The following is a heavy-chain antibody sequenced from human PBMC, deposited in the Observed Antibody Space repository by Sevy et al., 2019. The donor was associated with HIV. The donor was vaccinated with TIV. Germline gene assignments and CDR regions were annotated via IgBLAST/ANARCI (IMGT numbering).Heavy chain of an antibody. CDR1: GYTFTGYY. Sequence: ASVKVSCKASGYTFTGYYMHWVRQAPGQGLEWMGWINPNSGGTNYAQKFQGRVTMTRDTSISTAYMELSRLRSDDTAVYYCARDLIVVVFLNYYGMDVWGQRTTVTVSS. CDR3: ARDLIVVVFLNYYGMDV. V-gene: IGHV1-2*02. J-gene: IGHJ6*02. D-gene: IGHD2-2*01. CDR2: INPNSGGT.